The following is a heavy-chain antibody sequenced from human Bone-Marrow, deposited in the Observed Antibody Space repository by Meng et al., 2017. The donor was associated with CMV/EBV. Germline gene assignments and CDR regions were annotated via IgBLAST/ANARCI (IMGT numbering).Heavy chain of an antibody. J-gene: IGHJ6*02. CDR1: GGSISSSSYY. CDR3: ARRRSTVTGYTELEAPYGMDV. CDR2: INHSGST. Sequence: SETLSLTCTVSGGSISSSSYYWGWIRQAPGKGLEWIGEINHSGSTNYNPSLKSTVTISVDTSKNQFSLKLSSVTAADTAVYYCARRRSTVTGYTELEAPYGMDVWGQGTTVTVSS. D-gene: IGHD4-11*01. V-gene: IGHV4-39*07.